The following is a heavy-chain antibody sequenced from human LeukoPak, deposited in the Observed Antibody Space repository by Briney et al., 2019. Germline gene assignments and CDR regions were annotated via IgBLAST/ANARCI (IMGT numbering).Heavy chain of an antibody. J-gene: IGHJ1*01. D-gene: IGHD6-13*01. CDR3: AAAPLLRIAAAGAEYFQH. CDR1: GGSISSSNW. CDR2: IYTSGST. V-gene: IGHV4-4*02. Sequence: SETLSLTCAVSGGSISSSNWWIWVRQPPGKGLEWIGRIYTSGSTNYNPSLKSRVTISVDTSKNQFSLKLSSVTAADTAVYYCAAAPLLRIAAAGAEYFQHWGQGTLVTVFS.